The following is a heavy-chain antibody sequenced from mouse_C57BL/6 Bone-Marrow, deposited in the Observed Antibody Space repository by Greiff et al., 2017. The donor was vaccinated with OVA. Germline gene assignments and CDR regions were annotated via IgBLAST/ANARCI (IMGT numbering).Heavy chain of an antibody. J-gene: IGHJ1*03. CDR1: GYTFTSYT. CDR2: INPSSGYT. CDR3: ASYYSSWYFDV. Sequence: VQLQQSGAELARPGASVKMSCKASGYTFTSYTMHWVKQRPGQGLEWIGYINPSSGYTKYNQKFKDKATLTADNSSSTAYMQLSSLTSEDSAVYYCASYYSSWYFDVWGTGTTVTVSS. D-gene: IGHD2-5*01. V-gene: IGHV1-4*01.